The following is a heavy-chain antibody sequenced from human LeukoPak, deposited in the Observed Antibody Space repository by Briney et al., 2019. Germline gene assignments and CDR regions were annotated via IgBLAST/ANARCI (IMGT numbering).Heavy chain of an antibody. CDR2: IIPIFGIA. CDR3: ARDRYDSSGYYYEFDY. D-gene: IGHD3-22*01. V-gene: IGHV1-69*04. Sequence: ASVKVSCTASGGTFSSYAISWVRQAPGQGLEWIGRIIPIFGIANYAQKFQGRVTITADKSTSTAYMELSSLRSEDTAVYYCARDRYDSSGYYYEFDYWGQGTLVTVSS. J-gene: IGHJ4*02. CDR1: GGTFSSYA.